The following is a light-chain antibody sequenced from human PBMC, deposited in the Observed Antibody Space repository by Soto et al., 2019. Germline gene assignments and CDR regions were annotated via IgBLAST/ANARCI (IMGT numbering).Light chain of an antibody. CDR3: SSYTSSSTPVV. Sequence: QSALTQPASVSGSPGQSITISCTGTSSDVGGYNYVSWYQQHPGKAPKLMIYEVSNRPSGVSNRFSGSKSGNTDSLTISGLQAEDEADYYCSSYTSSSTPVVFGGGTKRTGL. V-gene: IGLV2-14*01. J-gene: IGLJ2*01. CDR2: EVS. CDR1: SSDVGGYNY.